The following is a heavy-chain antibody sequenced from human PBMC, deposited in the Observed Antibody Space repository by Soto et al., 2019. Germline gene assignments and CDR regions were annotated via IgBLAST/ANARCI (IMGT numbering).Heavy chain of an antibody. Sequence: TLSLTCTVSGGSISSGGYYWSWIRQHPGKGLEWIGYIYYSGSTYYNPSLKSRVTISVDTSKNQFSLKLSSVTAADTAVYYCARYRDFWSGYYLNWFDPWGQGTLVTVS. J-gene: IGHJ5*02. CDR3: ARYRDFWSGYYLNWFDP. D-gene: IGHD3-3*01. V-gene: IGHV4-31*03. CDR2: IYYSGST. CDR1: GGSISSGGYY.